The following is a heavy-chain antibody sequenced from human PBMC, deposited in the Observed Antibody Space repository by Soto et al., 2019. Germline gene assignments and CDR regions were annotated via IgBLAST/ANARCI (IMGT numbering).Heavy chain of an antibody. CDR2: INTYNGNT. J-gene: IGHJ5*02. D-gene: IGHD6-6*01. CDR3: ARALLYSSSSNEYYNWFDP. V-gene: IGHV1-18*01. CDR1: GYIFISYG. Sequence: QVHLVQSGAEVKKPGASVKVSCKASGYIFISYGISWVRQAPGQGLEWMGWINTYNGNTKYAQKFQGRVTMTTDTSTSTADMELRSLRSDDTAVYYCARALLYSSSSNEYYNWFDPWGQGSVVTVSS.